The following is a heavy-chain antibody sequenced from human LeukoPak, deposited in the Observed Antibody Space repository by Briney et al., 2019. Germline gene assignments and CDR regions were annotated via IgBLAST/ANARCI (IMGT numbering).Heavy chain of an antibody. D-gene: IGHD3-3*01. J-gene: IGHJ4*02. Sequence: PGGSLRLSRAASGFTFSSYAMSWVRQAPGKGLEWVSAISGSGGSTYYADSVKGRFTISRDNSKNTLYLQMNSLRAEDTAVCYCAKDPPYDDFWSGYYKGPADYFDYWGQGTLVIVSS. V-gene: IGHV3-23*01. CDR3: AKDPPYDDFWSGYYKGPADYFDY. CDR1: GFTFSSYA. CDR2: ISGSGGST.